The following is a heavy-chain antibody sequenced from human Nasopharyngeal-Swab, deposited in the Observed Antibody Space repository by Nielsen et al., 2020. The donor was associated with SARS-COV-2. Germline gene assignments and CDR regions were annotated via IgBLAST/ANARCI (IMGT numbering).Heavy chain of an antibody. CDR1: GYVFTNYP. V-gene: IGHV1-3*01. CDR3: VRGARAGNNGEYDAFDI. J-gene: IGHJ3*02. D-gene: IGHD5-24*01. CDR2: INVANGNT. Sequence: ASVKVSCKASGYVFTNYPLHWVRQAPGQSLEWMGWINVANGNTKYSQNFQGRVTVTRDTSASTAYMELSSLRSEDTALFYCVRGARAGNNGEYDAFDIWGQGTMVTVSS.